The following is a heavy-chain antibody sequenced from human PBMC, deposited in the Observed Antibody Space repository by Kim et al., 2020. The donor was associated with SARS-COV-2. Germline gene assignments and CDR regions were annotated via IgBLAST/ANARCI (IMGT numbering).Heavy chain of an antibody. CDR1: GFTFSDYY. V-gene: IGHV3-11*01. CDR2: ISSSGSTI. D-gene: IGHD5-18*01. Sequence: GGSLRLSCAASGFTFSDYYMSWIRQAPGKGLEWVSYISSSGSTIYYADSVKGRFTISRDNAKNSLYLQMNSLRAEDTAVYYCARAGYSYGYHYYYYGMDVWGQGTTVTVSS. J-gene: IGHJ6*02. CDR3: ARAGYSYGYHYYYYGMDV.